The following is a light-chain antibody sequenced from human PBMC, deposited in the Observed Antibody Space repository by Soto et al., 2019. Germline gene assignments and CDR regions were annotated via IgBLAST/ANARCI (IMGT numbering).Light chain of an antibody. CDR3: ESWDSDTWV. J-gene: IGLJ3*02. Sequence: QSVLTQSSSASASLGSSVKITCTLSSGHSNNIIVWHQQQPGKAPRYLMNLEGSGSYNKGSGVPDRFSGSSSGADRYLIISNLQFEDEADYYCESWDSDTWVLGGGTKLTVL. V-gene: IGLV4-60*02. CDR2: LEGSGSY. CDR1: SGHSNNI.